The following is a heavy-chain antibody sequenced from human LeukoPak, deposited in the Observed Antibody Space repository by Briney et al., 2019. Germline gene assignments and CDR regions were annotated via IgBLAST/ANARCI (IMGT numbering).Heavy chain of an antibody. V-gene: IGHV2-5*02. CDR1: GFSLSTSGVG. J-gene: IGHJ4*02. Sequence: SGPTLVKPTQTLTLTCTFSGFSLSTSGVGVGWIRQPPGKALEWLALIYWDDDKRYSPSLKSRLTITKDTSKNQVVLTMTNMDPVDTATYYCAHAGGLGVLLRWDYWGQGTLVTVSS. CDR3: AHAGGLGVLLRWDY. CDR2: IYWDDDK. D-gene: IGHD2-15*01.